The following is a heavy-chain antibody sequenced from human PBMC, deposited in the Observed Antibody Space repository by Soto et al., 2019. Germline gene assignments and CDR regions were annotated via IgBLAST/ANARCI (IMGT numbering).Heavy chain of an antibody. J-gene: IGHJ4*02. V-gene: IGHV3-13*01. Sequence: GGSLRLSCAASGFTFSSYDMHWVRQATGKGLEWVSAIGTAGDTYYPGSVKGRFTISRENAKNSLYLQMNSLRAEDTAVYYCARENDSSGYYFLDYWGQGTLVTVSS. CDR2: IGTAGDT. CDR3: ARENDSSGYYFLDY. CDR1: GFTFSSYD. D-gene: IGHD3-22*01.